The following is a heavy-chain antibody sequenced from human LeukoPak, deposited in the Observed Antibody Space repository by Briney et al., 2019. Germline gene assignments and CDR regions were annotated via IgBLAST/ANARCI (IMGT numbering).Heavy chain of an antibody. CDR2: IYASGST. V-gene: IGHV4-61*02. Sequence: SETLSLTCTVSGGSISSSSYYWSWIRQPAGKGLEWIGRIYASGSTNYNPSLESRVTISVDTSKNQFSLKLSSVTAADTAIYYCARRDGYNWRWFDPWGQGTLVTVSS. CDR3: ARRDGYNWRWFDP. CDR1: GGSISSSSYY. J-gene: IGHJ5*02. D-gene: IGHD5-24*01.